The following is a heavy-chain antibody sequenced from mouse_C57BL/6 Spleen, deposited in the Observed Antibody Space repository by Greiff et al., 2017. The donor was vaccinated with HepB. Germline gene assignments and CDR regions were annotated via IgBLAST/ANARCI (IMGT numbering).Heavy chain of an antibody. CDR3: ARPPNYGSSYDWYFDV. Sequence: QVQLQQPGAELVKPGASVKLSCKASGYTFTSYWMQWVKQRPGQGLEWIGEIDPSDSYTNYNQKFKGKATLTVDTSSSTAYMQRSSLTSEDSAVYYCARPPNYGSSYDWYFDVWGTGTTVTVSS. D-gene: IGHD1-1*01. CDR2: IDPSDSYT. J-gene: IGHJ1*03. V-gene: IGHV1-50*01. CDR1: GYTFTSYW.